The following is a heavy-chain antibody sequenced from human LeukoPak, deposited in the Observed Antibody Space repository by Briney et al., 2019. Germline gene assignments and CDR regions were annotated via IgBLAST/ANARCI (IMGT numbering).Heavy chain of an antibody. CDR1: GYTFTGYY. D-gene: IGHD2-21*02. J-gene: IGHJ6*03. CDR3: ARGFFYCGGDCYPDFPYYMDV. Sequence: ASVKVSCKASGYTFTGYYMHWVRQAPGQGLEWMGWINPNSGGTNYAQKFQGRVTMTRDTSISTAYMELSRLRSDDTAVYYCARGFFYCGGDCYPDFPYYMDVWGKGTTVTVSS. CDR2: INPNSGGT. V-gene: IGHV1-2*02.